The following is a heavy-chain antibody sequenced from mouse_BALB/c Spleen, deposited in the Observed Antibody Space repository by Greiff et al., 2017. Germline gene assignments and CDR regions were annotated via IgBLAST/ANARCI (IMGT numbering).Heavy chain of an antibody. CDR1: GFTFSDYY. J-gene: IGHJ4*01. CDR2: ISDGGSYT. V-gene: IGHV5-4*02. CDR3: AREGTGAMDY. Sequence: EVKLVESGGGLVKPGGSLKLSCAASGFTFSDYYMYWVRQTPEKRLEWVATISDGGSYTYYPDSVKGRFTISRDNAKNNLYLQMSSLKSEDTAMYYCAREGTGAMDYWGQGTSVTVSS.